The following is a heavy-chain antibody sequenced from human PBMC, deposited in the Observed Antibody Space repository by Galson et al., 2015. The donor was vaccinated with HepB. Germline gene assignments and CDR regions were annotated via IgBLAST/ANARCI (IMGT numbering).Heavy chain of an antibody. D-gene: IGHD1-7*01. V-gene: IGHV1-69*13. Sequence: SVKVSCKASGGTFSSYAISWVRQAPGQGLEWMGGIIPIFGTANYAQKFQGRVTITADESTSTAYMELSSLRSEDTAVYYCARGASTGTTTHDYWGQGTLVTVSS. CDR1: GGTFSSYA. CDR2: IIPIFGTA. CDR3: ARGASTGTTTHDY. J-gene: IGHJ4*02.